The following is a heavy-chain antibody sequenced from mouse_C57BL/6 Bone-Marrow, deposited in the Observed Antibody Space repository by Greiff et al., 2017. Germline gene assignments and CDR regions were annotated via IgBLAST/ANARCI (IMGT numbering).Heavy chain of an antibody. CDR3: ARRDDYSSWFAY. V-gene: IGHV5-17*01. D-gene: IGHD2-13*01. CDR1: GFTFSDYG. CDR2: ISSGSSTI. J-gene: IGHJ3*01. Sequence: EVKLVESGGGLVKPGGSLKLSCAASGFTFSDYGMHWVRQAPETGLEWVAYISSGSSTIYYADTVKGRFTISRDNAKNTVFMQITSLSSEDTAIYYCARRDDYSSWFAYWGKGTLVTVSA.